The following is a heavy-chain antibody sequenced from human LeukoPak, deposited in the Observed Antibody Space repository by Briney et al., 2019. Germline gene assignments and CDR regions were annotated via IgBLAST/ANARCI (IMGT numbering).Heavy chain of an antibody. CDR1: GNTLTDYY. CDR3: ARGDFGVTPLFGWFDP. D-gene: IGHD4-23*01. Sequence: ASVRVSCKASGNTLTDYYMHWVRQAPGQGLEWMGRINPNSGGTNYAQKFEGRVTMSRDTSISTAYMELSRLRSDDTAVYYCARGDFGVTPLFGWFDPWGQGTLVTVSS. J-gene: IGHJ5*02. CDR2: INPNSGGT. V-gene: IGHV1-2*06.